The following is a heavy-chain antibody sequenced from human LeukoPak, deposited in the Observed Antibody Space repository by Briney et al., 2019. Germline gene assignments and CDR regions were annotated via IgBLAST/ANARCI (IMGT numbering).Heavy chain of an antibody. J-gene: IGHJ4*02. CDR3: ARAKYCSSTSCPFDY. V-gene: IGHV3-9*01. CDR2: ISWNSGSI. D-gene: IGHD2-2*01. Sequence: GGSLRLSCAASGFTFDDYAMHWVRQAPGKGLEWVSGISWNSGSIGYADSVKGRFTISRDNAKNSLYLQMNSLRAEDTAVYYCARAKYCSSTSCPFDYWGQGTLVTVSS. CDR1: GFTFDDYA.